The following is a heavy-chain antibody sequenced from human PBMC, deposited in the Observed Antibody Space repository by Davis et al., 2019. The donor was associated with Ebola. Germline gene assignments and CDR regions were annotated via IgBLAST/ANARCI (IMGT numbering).Heavy chain of an antibody. CDR3: AKAAIQLWLMDV. Sequence: GGSLRLSCAASGFTFSSYGMHWVRQAPGKGLEWVAVISYDGSNKYYADSVKGRFTISRDNSKNTLYLQMNSLRAEDTAVYYCAKAAIQLWLMDVWGQGTTVTVSS. D-gene: IGHD5-18*01. CDR2: ISYDGSNK. V-gene: IGHV3-30*18. CDR1: GFTFSSYG. J-gene: IGHJ6*02.